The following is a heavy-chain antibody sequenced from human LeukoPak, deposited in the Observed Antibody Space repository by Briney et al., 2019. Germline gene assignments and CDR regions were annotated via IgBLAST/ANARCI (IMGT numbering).Heavy chain of an antibody. Sequence: SETLSLTCTVSGGSISSYYWSWIRRPPGKGLEWIGYIFYSGSTHYNPSLKSRVTISVDTSKNRFSLKLSSVTAADTAVYYCARRVRTGGFDYWGQGTLVTVSS. CDR1: GGSISSYY. J-gene: IGHJ4*02. CDR3: ARRVRTGGFDY. V-gene: IGHV4-59*01. D-gene: IGHD7-27*01. CDR2: IFYSGST.